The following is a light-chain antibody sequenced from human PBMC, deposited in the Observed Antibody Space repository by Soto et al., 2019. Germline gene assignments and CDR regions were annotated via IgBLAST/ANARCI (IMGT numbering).Light chain of an antibody. Sequence: IQMTQSPSSVSASVGDRVTITCRASQDIATWLAWYQQKRGKAPKLLIYAASSLQIGVPSRFSGSGSGTDFTLTISSLQPEDFATYYCQQSDSTPITFGQGTRLEIK. V-gene: IGKV1-12*01. CDR1: QDIATW. CDR2: AAS. J-gene: IGKJ5*01. CDR3: QQSDSTPIT.